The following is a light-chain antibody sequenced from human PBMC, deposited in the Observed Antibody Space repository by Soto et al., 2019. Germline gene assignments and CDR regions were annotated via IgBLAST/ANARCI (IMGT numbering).Light chain of an antibody. CDR1: QSVTSTY. V-gene: IGKV3-20*01. Sequence: ETVLTQSPGTLSFSPGERATLACRASQSVTSTYFAWYQQKPGQAPRLLIYGGTSRATGIPDRFSGSGYGTEFTLTISRLEPEDFAVYYCQQYGSSPYTFGQGTRLEI. CDR3: QQYGSSPYT. CDR2: GGT. J-gene: IGKJ5*01.